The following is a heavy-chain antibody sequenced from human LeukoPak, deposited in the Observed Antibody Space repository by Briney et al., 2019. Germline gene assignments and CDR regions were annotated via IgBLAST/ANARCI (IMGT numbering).Heavy chain of an antibody. Sequence: PSETLSLTCAVYGGSFSGDYYWSWIRQPPGKGLEWIGYIYYSGSTYYNPSLKSRVTISVDTSKNQFSLKLSSVTAADTAVYYCARDNYYCSSTSCHMDVWGKGTTVTVSS. V-gene: IGHV4-30-4*08. CDR3: ARDNYYCSSTSCHMDV. J-gene: IGHJ6*03. D-gene: IGHD2-2*01. CDR1: GGSFSGDYY. CDR2: IYYSGST.